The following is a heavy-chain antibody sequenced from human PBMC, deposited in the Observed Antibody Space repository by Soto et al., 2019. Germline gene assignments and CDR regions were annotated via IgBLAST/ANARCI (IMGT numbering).Heavy chain of an antibody. CDR1: GGSISGSGFY. J-gene: IGHJ4*02. CDR3: ARRSYGSGVDF. Sequence: PSETLSLPCTVSGGSISGSGFYWGWVRQPPGKGLEWIGNIFYSGSTLYNPSLKSRVTILVDTSKNQLSLKVASVTAADTAIYYCARRSYGSGVDFWGQGTLVTVSS. V-gene: IGHV4-39*01. D-gene: IGHD3-10*01. CDR2: IFYSGST.